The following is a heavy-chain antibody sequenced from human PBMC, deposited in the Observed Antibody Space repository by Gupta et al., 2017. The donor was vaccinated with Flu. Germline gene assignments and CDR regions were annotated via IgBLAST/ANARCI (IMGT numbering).Heavy chain of an antibody. Sequence: QVQLQESGPGLVKPSETLSLTCAVSGYSISSGYYWGWIRQPPGKGLEWIGSIYHSGSTYYNPSLKSRVTISVDTSKNQFSLKLSSVTAADTAVYYCARENDNWFDPWGQGTLVTVSS. J-gene: IGHJ5*02. CDR3: ARENDNWFDP. CDR1: GYSISSGYY. V-gene: IGHV4-38-2*02. CDR2: IYHSGST.